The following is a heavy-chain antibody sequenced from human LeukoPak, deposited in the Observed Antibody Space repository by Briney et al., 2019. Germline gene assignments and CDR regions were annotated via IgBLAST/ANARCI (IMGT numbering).Heavy chain of an antibody. V-gene: IGHV3-9*01. CDR1: GFTFVDYA. Sequence: GGSLRLSCAASGFTFVDYAMHWVRQAPGKGLEWVSGISWNSGSIGYADSVKGRFTISRDNAKNSLYLQMNSLRAEDTALYYCAKDSPTTGDFDYWGQGTLVTVSS. D-gene: IGHD1-1*01. CDR2: ISWNSGSI. CDR3: AKDSPTTGDFDY. J-gene: IGHJ4*02.